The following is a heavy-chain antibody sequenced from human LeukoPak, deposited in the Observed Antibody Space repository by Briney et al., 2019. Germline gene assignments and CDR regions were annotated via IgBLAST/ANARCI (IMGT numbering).Heavy chain of an antibody. J-gene: IGHJ5*02. CDR2: ISSTSSYI. CDR1: GFTLSSYS. Sequence: PGGSLRLSCVASGFTLSSYSMNWVRQAPGKGLGWVSVISSTSSYIRYAESVKGRFTISRDNAKNSLSLEMKSLRAEDTAVYYCAREAWFDPWGQGTLVTVSS. V-gene: IGHV3-21*06. CDR3: AREAWFDP.